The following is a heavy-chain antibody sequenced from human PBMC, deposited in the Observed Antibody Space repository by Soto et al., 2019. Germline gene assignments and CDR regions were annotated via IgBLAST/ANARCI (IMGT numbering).Heavy chain of an antibody. CDR2: IYYSGST. V-gene: IGHV4-59*13. J-gene: IGHJ5*02. Sequence: SETLSLTCTVSGGSISSSYWSWIRQPPGKGLEWIGYIYYSGSTNYNPSLKSRVTISVDTSKNQFSLKLSSVTAADTAVYYCARERDFWSGENWFDPWGQGTLVTVSS. D-gene: IGHD3-3*01. CDR1: GGSISSSY. CDR3: ARERDFWSGENWFDP.